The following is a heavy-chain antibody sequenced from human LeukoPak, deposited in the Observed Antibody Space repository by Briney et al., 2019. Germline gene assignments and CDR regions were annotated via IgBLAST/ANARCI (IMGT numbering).Heavy chain of an antibody. CDR3: ARDRGYSYVPDAFDI. V-gene: IGHV1-18*01. CDR1: GYTFTSYG. D-gene: IGHD5-18*01. Sequence: GASVKVSCKASGYTFTSYGVSWVRQAPGQGLEWMGWFSAYNGNTNYAQKLQGRVTMTTDTSTSTAYMELRSLRSDDTAVYYCARDRGYSYVPDAFDIWGQGTMVTVSS. CDR2: FSAYNGNT. J-gene: IGHJ3*02.